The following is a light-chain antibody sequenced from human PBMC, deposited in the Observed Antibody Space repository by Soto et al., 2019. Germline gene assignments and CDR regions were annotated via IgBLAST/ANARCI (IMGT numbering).Light chain of an antibody. CDR2: WAS. Sequence: DIVMTQSPDSLAVSLGERATIDCKSSRSILYNSNNKNYLTWYQHKPGQPPKLLISWASTRESGVPDRFSGSGSGTDFTLTISSLWAEDVAVYYCHQYYSAPYTFGQGTKLEIK. J-gene: IGKJ2*01. CDR3: HQYYSAPYT. CDR1: RSILYNSNNKNY. V-gene: IGKV4-1*01.